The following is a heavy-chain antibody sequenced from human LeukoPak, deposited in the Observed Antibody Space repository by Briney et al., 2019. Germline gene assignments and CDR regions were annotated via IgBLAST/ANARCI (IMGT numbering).Heavy chain of an antibody. V-gene: IGHV1-8*03. CDR1: GYTFTSYD. CDR3: ARDRSFSSPDAFDI. J-gene: IGHJ3*02. D-gene: IGHD6-6*01. Sequence: ASVKVSCKASGYTFTSYDINWVRQATGQGLEWMGWMNPNSGNTGYAQKFQGRVTITRNTSISTAYMELSSLRSEDTAVYYCARDRSFSSPDAFDIWGQGTMVTVSS. CDR2: MNPNSGNT.